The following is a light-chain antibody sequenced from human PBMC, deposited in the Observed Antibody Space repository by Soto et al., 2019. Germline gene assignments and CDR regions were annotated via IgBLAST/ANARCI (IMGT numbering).Light chain of an antibody. CDR2: DVS. J-gene: IGLJ2*01. CDR1: SSDVGGYNY. CDR3: SSYTSSSTLVV. V-gene: IGLV2-14*01. Sequence: QSALTQPASVSGSPGQSITISCTGTSSDVGGYNYVSWYQQHPGKAPKPMIYDVSNRPSGVSNRFSGSKSGNTASLTISGLRAEDEADYYCSSYTSSSTLVVFGGGTKLTVL.